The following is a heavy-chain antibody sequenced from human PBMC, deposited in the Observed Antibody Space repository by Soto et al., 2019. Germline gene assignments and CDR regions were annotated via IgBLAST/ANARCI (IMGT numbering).Heavy chain of an antibody. CDR1: GYSISGGHY. CDR3: ARASIVAAGNIIDY. J-gene: IGHJ4*02. Sequence: PSETLSLTCAVSGYSISGGHYGGWIRQPPGKGLEWIGSIYHTGNTYYSPSLESRVTISVDTSKSHFSLRLTSVTAADTAVYYCARASIVAAGNIIDYWGQGTLVTVSS. CDR2: IYHTGNT. V-gene: IGHV4-38-2*01. D-gene: IGHD6-13*01.